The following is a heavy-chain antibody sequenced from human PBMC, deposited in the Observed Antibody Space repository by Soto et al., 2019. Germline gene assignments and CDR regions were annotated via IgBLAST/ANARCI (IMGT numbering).Heavy chain of an antibody. CDR3: ARGELDFWSGSLSGPYYYYYGMDV. D-gene: IGHD3-3*01. V-gene: IGHV1-69*06. CDR1: GGPFSSYA. CDR2: IIPIFGTA. J-gene: IGHJ6*02. Sequence: WASVKVSCKASGGPFSSYAISWVRQAPGQGLEWMGGIIPIFGTANYAQKFQGRVTITADKSTRTVYMELSSLRSEVTSVYYCARGELDFWSGSLSGPYYYYYGMDVWGQGTTVTVSS.